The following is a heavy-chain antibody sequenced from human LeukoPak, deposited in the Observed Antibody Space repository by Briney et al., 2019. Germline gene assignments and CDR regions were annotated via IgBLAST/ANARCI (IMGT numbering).Heavy chain of an antibody. Sequence: QTGGSLRLSCAASGFTFSSYGMHWVRQAPGKGLEWVALISYDESNKYYADSVKGRFTVSRDNSKNTLYLQMNSLRPEDTAVYYCAKDGNYYDPVPDAFDIWGQGTMVTVSS. V-gene: IGHV3-30*18. D-gene: IGHD3-22*01. CDR2: ISYDESNK. J-gene: IGHJ3*02. CDR3: AKDGNYYDPVPDAFDI. CDR1: GFTFSSYG.